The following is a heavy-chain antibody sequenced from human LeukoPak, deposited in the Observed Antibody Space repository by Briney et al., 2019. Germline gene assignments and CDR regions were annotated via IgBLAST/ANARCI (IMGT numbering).Heavy chain of an antibody. D-gene: IGHD6-6*01. CDR1: EFTFSDYY. CDR2: VSSRGSTI. J-gene: IGHJ3*02. Sequence: GGSLRLSCAASEFTFSDYYMSWIRQAPGKGLEWISYVSSRGSTINYADSVKGRFTISRDNAQNSVFLQMNSLRAEDTAVYYCGRVGGRSKAAKGDAFDIWGQGTMVVVSS. CDR3: GRVGGRSKAAKGDAFDI. V-gene: IGHV3-11*04.